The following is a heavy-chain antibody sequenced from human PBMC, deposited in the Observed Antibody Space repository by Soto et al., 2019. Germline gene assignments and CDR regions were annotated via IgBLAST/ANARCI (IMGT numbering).Heavy chain of an antibody. Sequence: QEQLVQSGAEVKKSGSSVKVSCKASAGLFSTYAISWVRQAPGQGLEWMGGIIPVFATTYSAEKFEGRVPITADESTNTDYTELSSLRAEAPAMYYCARGDSGYVWFNEIWGQGTLVTVSA. V-gene: IGHV1-69*01. CDR3: ARGDSGYVWFNEI. J-gene: IGHJ4*02. CDR1: AGLFSTYA. CDR2: IIPVFATT. D-gene: IGHD3-22*01.